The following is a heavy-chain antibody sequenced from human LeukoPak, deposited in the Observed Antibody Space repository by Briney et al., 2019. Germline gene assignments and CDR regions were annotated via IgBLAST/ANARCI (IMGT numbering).Heavy chain of an antibody. J-gene: IGHJ4*02. D-gene: IGHD6-13*01. V-gene: IGHV3-23*01. CDR3: AKGHSSSWAHFDY. CDR1: GFTFSSYA. CDR2: ISGSGGST. Sequence: GGSLRLSCAASGFTFSSYAMSRVRQAPGKGLEWVSAISGSGGSTYYADSVKGRFTISRDNSKNALYLQMNSLRAEDTAVYYCAKGHSSSWAHFDYWGQGTLVTVSS.